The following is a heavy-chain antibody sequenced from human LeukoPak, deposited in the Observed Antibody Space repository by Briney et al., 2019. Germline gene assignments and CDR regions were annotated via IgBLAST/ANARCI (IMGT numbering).Heavy chain of an antibody. V-gene: IGHV3-30*04. D-gene: IGHD6-19*01. J-gene: IGHJ4*02. CDR3: ARVGTPYSSGWYTPDY. Sequence: PGRSLRLSCASSGFTFSSYAMHWVRQAPGKGLECVAVISYDGSNKYYADSVKGRFTISRDNSKNTLYLQTNSLRAEGMAVYYCARVGTPYSSGWYTPDYWGQGTLVTVSS. CDR1: GFTFSSYA. CDR2: ISYDGSNK.